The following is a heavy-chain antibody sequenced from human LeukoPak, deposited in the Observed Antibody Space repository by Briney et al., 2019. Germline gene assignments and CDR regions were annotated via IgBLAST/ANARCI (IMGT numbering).Heavy chain of an antibody. CDR3: VSDILRNFDY. CDR2: IYSGGST. D-gene: IGHD2-21*01. Sequence: PAGSPRRSCAASAFTANNNYISRVRQAPPKGPEWGSIIYSGGSTKYADSVKGRFTISRDTSKNTLYLQMNSLSAEDSAVYYCVSDILRNFDYWGQGTLVTVSS. CDR1: AFTANNNY. V-gene: IGHV3-53*01. J-gene: IGHJ4*02.